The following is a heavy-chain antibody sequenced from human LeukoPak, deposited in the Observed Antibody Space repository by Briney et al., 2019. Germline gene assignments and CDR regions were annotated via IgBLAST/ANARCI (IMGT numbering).Heavy chain of an antibody. D-gene: IGHD1-26*01. CDR1: GGSISSSSYY. Sequence: SETLSLTCTVSGGSISSSSYYWGWLRQPPGKGLEWIGRIYYSGSTYYNPSLKSRVTISVDTSKNQFSLKLISVTAADTAVYYCARVGQYIIWGQGTLVTVSS. V-gene: IGHV4-39*01. J-gene: IGHJ4*02. CDR2: IYYSGST. CDR3: ARVGQYII.